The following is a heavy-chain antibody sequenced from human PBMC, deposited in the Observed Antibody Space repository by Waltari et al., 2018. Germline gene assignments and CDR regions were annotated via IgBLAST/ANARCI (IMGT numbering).Heavy chain of an antibody. CDR1: GGSISSYY. D-gene: IGHD1-26*01. Sequence: QVQLQESGPGLVKPSETLSLTCTVSGGSISSYYWSWIRQPPGKGLEWIGYIYYSGSTNYNPSLKSRVTISVDTSKNQFALKLSSVTAADTAVYYCARFPYRGGDYWGQGTLVTVSS. V-gene: IGHV4-59*01. J-gene: IGHJ4*02. CDR3: ARFPYRGGDY. CDR2: IYYSGST.